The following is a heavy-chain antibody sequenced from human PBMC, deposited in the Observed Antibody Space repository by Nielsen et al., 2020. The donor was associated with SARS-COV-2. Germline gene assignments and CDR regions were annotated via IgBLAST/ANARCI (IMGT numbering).Heavy chain of an antibody. CDR2: IWYDGSNK. V-gene: IGHV3-33*06. CDR3: AKDLHDHGDQSPFDY. CDR1: GFTFSSYG. J-gene: IGHJ4*02. Sequence: GGSLRLSCAASGFTFSSYGMHWVRQAPGKGLEWVAVIWYDGSNKYYADSVKGRFTISRDNSKNTLYLQMNSLRAEDTAVYYCAKDLHDHGDQSPFDYWGQGTLVTVSS. D-gene: IGHD4-17*01.